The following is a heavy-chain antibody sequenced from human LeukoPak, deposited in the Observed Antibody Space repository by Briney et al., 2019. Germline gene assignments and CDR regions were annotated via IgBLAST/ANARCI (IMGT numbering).Heavy chain of an antibody. J-gene: IGHJ4*02. V-gene: IGHV4-4*07. CDR2: IYTGGTT. CDR1: GYSMKYDY. CDR3: ARDNSGSYPPIFDS. D-gene: IGHD1-26*01. Sequence: SETLSLTCTVSGYSMKYDYWSWVPQPAGKGLEWIARIYTGGTTNYNPSLKNRATISVDKSNNQFSLKLTSVTAADTAIYYCARDNSGSYPPIFDSWGQGTLVTVSS.